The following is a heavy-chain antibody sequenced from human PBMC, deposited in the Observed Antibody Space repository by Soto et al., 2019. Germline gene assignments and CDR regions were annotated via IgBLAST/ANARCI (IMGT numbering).Heavy chain of an antibody. CDR1: GFTFSSYA. D-gene: IGHD1-26*01. J-gene: IGHJ4*02. CDR3: ANLLVGYPGYFDY. V-gene: IGHV3-23*01. Sequence: EVQLLESGGGLVQPGGSLRLSCAASGFTFSSYAMSWVRQAPGKGLEWVSAISGSGGSTYYADSVKGRFTIARDNSKNTLYLQMNSLRAEDTAVYYCANLLVGYPGYFDYWGQGTLVTVSS. CDR2: ISGSGGST.